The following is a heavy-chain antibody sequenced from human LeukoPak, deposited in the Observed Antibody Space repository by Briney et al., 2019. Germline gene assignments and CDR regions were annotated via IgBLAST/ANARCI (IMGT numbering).Heavy chain of an antibody. Sequence: PGRSLRLSCGASGFTFSHYGMHWVRQAPGKGLEWVAVIWYDGSEKYYADSAKGRFTISRDNAKNSLYLQMNSLRAEDTAVYYCARDLRPLEFDPWGQGTLVTVSS. CDR3: ARDLRPLEFDP. CDR2: IWYDGSEK. CDR1: GFTFSHYG. V-gene: IGHV3-33*01. J-gene: IGHJ5*02.